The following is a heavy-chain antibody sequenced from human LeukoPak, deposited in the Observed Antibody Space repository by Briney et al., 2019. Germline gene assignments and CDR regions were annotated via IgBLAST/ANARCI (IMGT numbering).Heavy chain of an antibody. Sequence: GESLKISCKGSGYSFTSYWIGWVRQMPGKGLEWMGIIYPGDSDTRYSPSFQGQVTISADKSISTAYLQWSSRKASDSAMYYCATNTMFRGIHAFDIWGQGTMVTVSS. D-gene: IGHD3-10*01. CDR1: GYSFTSYW. CDR2: IYPGDSDT. CDR3: ATNTMFRGIHAFDI. J-gene: IGHJ3*02. V-gene: IGHV5-51*01.